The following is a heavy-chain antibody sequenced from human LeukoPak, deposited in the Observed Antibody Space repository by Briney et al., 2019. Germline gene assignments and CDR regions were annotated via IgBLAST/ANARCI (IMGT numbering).Heavy chain of an antibody. V-gene: IGHV5-51*01. D-gene: IGHD2-21*02. J-gene: IGHJ3*01. Sequence: GESLKISCKGSGYSFNTYWIGWVRQMPGKGLEWMGIIYPGDSDTRYSPSFQGQVTISADKSINTAYLEWISLKTSDTAIYYCARDYCGGDCRDTFDFWGQGTMVTVSS. CDR2: IYPGDSDT. CDR3: ARDYCGGDCRDTFDF. CDR1: GYSFNTYW.